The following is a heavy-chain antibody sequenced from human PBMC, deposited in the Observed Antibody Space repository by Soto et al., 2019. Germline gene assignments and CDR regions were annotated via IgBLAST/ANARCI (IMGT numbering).Heavy chain of an antibody. V-gene: IGHV3-30*18. J-gene: IGHJ6*03. CDR1: GFTFSSYG. Sequence: LRLSCAASGFTFSSYGMHWVRQAPGKGLEWVAVISYDGSNKYYADSVKGRFTISRDNSKNTLYLQMNSLRAEDTAVYYCAKGGNLIYYYYMDVWGKGTTVTVAS. CDR3: AKGGNLIYYYYMDV. CDR2: ISYDGSNK.